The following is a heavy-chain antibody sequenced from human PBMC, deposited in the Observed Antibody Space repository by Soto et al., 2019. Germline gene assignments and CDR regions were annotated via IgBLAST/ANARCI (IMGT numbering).Heavy chain of an antibody. CDR2: ISAYNGNT. CDR1: GYTFTSYG. D-gene: IGHD4-17*01. CDR3: ATMGHDYGDWYDAFDI. J-gene: IGHJ3*02. V-gene: IGHV1-18*01. Sequence: ASVKVSCKASGYTFTSYGISWVRQAPGQGLEWMGWISAYNGNTNYAQKLQGRVTMTTDTSTSTAYMELRSLRSDDTTVYYCATMGHDYGDWYDAFDIWGQGTMVTVSS.